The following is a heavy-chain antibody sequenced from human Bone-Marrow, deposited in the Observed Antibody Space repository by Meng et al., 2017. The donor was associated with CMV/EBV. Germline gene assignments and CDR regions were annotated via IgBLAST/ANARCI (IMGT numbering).Heavy chain of an antibody. J-gene: IGHJ4*02. Sequence: GESLKISCAASGFTFSSYAMHWVRQAPGKGLEWVAVISYDGSNKYYADSVKGRFTISRDNSKNTLYLQMNSLRAEDTAVYYCAKDLMGSSGRGYFDYWGQGTLVTVSS. CDR3: AKDLMGSSGRGYFDY. D-gene: IGHD6-6*01. CDR2: ISYDGSNK. CDR1: GFTFSSYA. V-gene: IGHV3-30-3*01.